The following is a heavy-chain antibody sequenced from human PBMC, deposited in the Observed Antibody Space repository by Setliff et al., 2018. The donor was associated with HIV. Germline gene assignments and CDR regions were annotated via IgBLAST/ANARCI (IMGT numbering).Heavy chain of an antibody. CDR1: GYTFTDYF. D-gene: IGHD3-16*01. J-gene: IGHJ4*02. CDR3: ATTQDGPGGNYFDS. V-gene: IGHV1-2*02. Sequence: AASVKVSCKASGYTFTDYFIHWVRQAPGQGLEWMGWISPDNANTRISQKFRGSVTMTRDRSINTAYMEFTGLTSDDTAVYYCATTQDGPGGNYFDSWGQGTLVTVSS. CDR2: ISPDNANT.